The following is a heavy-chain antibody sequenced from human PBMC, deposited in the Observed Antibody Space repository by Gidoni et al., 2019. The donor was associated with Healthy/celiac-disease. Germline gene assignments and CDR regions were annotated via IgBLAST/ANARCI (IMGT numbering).Heavy chain of an antibody. V-gene: IGHV3-48*01. CDR2: ISSGSSTI. J-gene: IGHJ3*02. CDR3: ARDLNWAFDI. Sequence: EVQLVESGGGLVQPGGSLRFSCAASGFTFSTYSMNWVRQAPGKGLAWLSYISSGSSTIYYVDSVKGRFTISRDNAKNSLYLQMNSLRGEDTAVYYCARDLNWAFDIWGHGTMVTVSS. CDR1: GFTFSTYS.